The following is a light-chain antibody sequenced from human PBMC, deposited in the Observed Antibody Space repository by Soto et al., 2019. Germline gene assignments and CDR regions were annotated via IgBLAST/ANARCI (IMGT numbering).Light chain of an antibody. CDR2: LNSDGSH. CDR3: QTWGTGINWV. CDR1: SGHSSYA. Sequence: QSVLTQSPSASASLGDSVKLTCTLSSGHSSYAIAWHQQQPEKGPRYLMKLNSDGSHSKGDGIPDRFSGSSSGAERYLTISSLQSEDEADYYCQTWGTGINWVFGGGTKLTVL. V-gene: IGLV4-69*01. J-gene: IGLJ3*02.